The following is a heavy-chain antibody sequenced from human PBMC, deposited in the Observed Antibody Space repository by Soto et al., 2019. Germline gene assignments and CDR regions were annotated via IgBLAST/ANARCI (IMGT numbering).Heavy chain of an antibody. J-gene: IGHJ4*02. D-gene: IGHD2-15*01. CDR2: INPNSGGT. CDR3: ARGGQVVVVAAATQHFDY. CDR1: GYTFTGYY. V-gene: IGHV1-2*04. Sequence: ASVKVSCKASGYTFTGYYMHWVRQAPGQGLEWMGWINPNSGGTNYAQKFQGWVTMTRDTSISTAYMELSRLRSDDTAVYYCARGGQVVVVAAATQHFDYWGQGTLVTVSS.